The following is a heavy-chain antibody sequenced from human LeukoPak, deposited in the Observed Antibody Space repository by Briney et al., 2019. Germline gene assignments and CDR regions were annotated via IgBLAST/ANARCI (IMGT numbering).Heavy chain of an antibody. CDR1: GYSISSGYY. CDR2: IYHSGST. J-gene: IGHJ5*02. Sequence: SETLSLTCTVSGYSISSGYYWGWIRQPPGKGLEWIGSIYHSGSTYYNPSLKSRVTISVDTSKNQFSLKLSSVTAADTAVYYCASSLWSGYYAKFDPWGQGTLLTVSS. CDR3: ASSLWSGYYAKFDP. D-gene: IGHD3-3*01. V-gene: IGHV4-38-2*02.